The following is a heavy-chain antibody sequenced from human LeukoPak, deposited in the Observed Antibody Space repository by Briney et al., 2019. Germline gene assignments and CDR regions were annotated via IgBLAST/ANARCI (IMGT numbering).Heavy chain of an antibody. CDR1: GYNFSAYG. D-gene: IGHD1-1*01. V-gene: IGHV1-18*01. J-gene: IGHJ4*02. Sequence: GASVKVSCRASGYNFSAYGMTWVRQAPGQGLEWMGWVTSDNRDTKYAPNFQGRVTMTTDMSSTTAYMELRSLRSDDTAVYYCARGSHEYWNDYWGQGTLVTVSS. CDR3: ARGSHEYWNDY. CDR2: VTSDNRDT.